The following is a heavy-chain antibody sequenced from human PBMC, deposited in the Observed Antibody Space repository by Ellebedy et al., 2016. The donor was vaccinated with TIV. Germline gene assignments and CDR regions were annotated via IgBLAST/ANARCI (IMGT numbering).Heavy chain of an antibody. V-gene: IGHV1-18*01. J-gene: IGHJ2*01. CDR2: IAVCNGHT. Sequence: ASVKVSXXVSGYTFTRYGMSWVRQAPGQGLEWMGWIAVCNGHTKYAQKFQDRVVMTTETATSTVYMELRSLRSDDTAMYYCARSRLGGGHWYFDFWGRGTLVTVSS. CDR3: ARSRLGGGHWYFDF. D-gene: IGHD3-10*01. CDR1: GYTFTRYG.